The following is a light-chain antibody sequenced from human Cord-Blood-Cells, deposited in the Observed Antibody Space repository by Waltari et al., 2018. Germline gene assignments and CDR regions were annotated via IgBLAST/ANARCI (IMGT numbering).Light chain of an antibody. CDR3: QQYNNWPPYT. V-gene: IGKV3-15*01. Sequence: DIVMTQSPATLSVSPGERATLSCRASQSVSSNLAWYQQKPGQAPRLLIYGVSTRATGIPARFSGSGSGTEFTLTISSLQSEDFAVYYCQQYNNWPPYTFGQGTKLEIK. CDR1: QSVSSN. CDR2: GVS. J-gene: IGKJ2*01.